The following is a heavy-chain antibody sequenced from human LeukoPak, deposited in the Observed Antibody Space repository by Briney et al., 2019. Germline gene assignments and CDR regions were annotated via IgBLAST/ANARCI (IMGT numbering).Heavy chain of an antibody. CDR1: GYTFTSYG. D-gene: IGHD6-19*01. CDR2: ISAYNGNT. Sequence: VASVKVSCKASGYTFTSYGISWVRPAPGQGLEWMGWISAYNGNTNYAQKLQGRVTMTTDTSTSTAYMELRSLRSDDTAVYYCARARRSGWYEGFDYWGQGTLVTVSS. J-gene: IGHJ4*02. CDR3: ARARRSGWYEGFDY. V-gene: IGHV1-18*01.